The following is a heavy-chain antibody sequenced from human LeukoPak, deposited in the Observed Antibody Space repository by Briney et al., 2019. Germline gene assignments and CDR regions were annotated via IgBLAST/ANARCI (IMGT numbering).Heavy chain of an antibody. CDR2: ISWNSGSI. J-gene: IGHJ6*02. CDR1: GFTFDDYA. CDR3: AKHLTATNTYIFFGLDV. Sequence: GGSLRLSCAASGFTFDDYAIPWVRQAPGKGLEWVSGISWNSGSIGYADSVKGRFTISRDNAKNSLYLQLSSLRPEDTALYYCAKHLTATNTYIFFGLDVWGQGTSVTVSS. V-gene: IGHV3-9*01. D-gene: IGHD1-26*01.